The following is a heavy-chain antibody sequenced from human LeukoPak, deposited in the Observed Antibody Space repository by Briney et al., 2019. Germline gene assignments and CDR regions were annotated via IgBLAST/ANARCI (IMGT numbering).Heavy chain of an antibody. D-gene: IGHD3-22*01. CDR1: GGSISSYY. Sequence: SETLSLTCTVSGGSISSYYWSWIRQPPGKGLEWIGYIYYSGSTNYNPSLKSRVTISVDTSKNQFSLKLSSVTAADTAVYYCALETYYYDSSGPYWGQGTLVTVSS. J-gene: IGHJ4*02. CDR2: IYYSGST. V-gene: IGHV4-59*12. CDR3: ALETYYYDSSGPY.